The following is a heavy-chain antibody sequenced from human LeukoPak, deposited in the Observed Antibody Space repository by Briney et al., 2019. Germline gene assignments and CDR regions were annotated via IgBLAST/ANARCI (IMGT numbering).Heavy chain of an antibody. V-gene: IGHV1-18*01. CDR3: ARVITYYYGPGIDP. D-gene: IGHD3-10*01. J-gene: IGHJ5*02. CDR2: ISAYNGNT. Sequence: ASVKVSCKASGGTFSSYAISWVRQAPGQGLEWMGWISAYNGNTNYAQKLQGRVTMTTDTSTSTAYMELRSLRSDDTAVYYCARVITYYYGPGIDPWGQGTLVTVSS. CDR1: GGTFSSYA.